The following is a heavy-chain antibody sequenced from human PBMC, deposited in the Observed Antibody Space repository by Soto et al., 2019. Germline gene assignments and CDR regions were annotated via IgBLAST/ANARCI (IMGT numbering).Heavy chain of an antibody. J-gene: IGHJ6*02. Sequence: ASVKVSCKASGYTFTRYGIRWVRQAPGQGLEWMGWISGYNGDTNYAQKFQDRVSMTIDTSTGTAYMELRSLTSDDTPIYYCAKNGQPPYYYYGMDVWG. D-gene: IGHD2-8*01. V-gene: IGHV1-18*01. CDR3: AKNGQPPYYYYGMDV. CDR1: GYTFTRYG. CDR2: ISGYNGDT.